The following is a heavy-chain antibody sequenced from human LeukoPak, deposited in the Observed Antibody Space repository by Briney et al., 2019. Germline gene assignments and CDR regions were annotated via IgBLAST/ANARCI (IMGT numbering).Heavy chain of an antibody. D-gene: IGHD3-10*01. CDR3: ARKYLYGSGKPHFDY. Sequence: ASVNVSCKASGYTFTSYDINWVRQAPGQGLEWMGWMNPNSGNTGYAQKFQGRVTMTRNTSISTAYMELSSLRSDDTAVYYCARKYLYGSGKPHFDYWGQGTLITVSS. CDR1: GYTFTSYD. J-gene: IGHJ4*02. V-gene: IGHV1-8*01. CDR2: MNPNSGNT.